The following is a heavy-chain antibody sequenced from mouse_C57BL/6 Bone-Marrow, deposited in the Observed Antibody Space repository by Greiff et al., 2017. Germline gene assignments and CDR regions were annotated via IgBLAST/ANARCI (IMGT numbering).Heavy chain of an antibody. CDR1: GFTFSSYA. CDR3: TRDGYSERFAY. J-gene: IGHJ3*01. D-gene: IGHD2-3*01. CDR2: ISSGGDYI. V-gene: IGHV5-9-1*02. Sequence: EVKVEESGEGLVKPGGSLKLSCAASGFTFSSYAMSWVRQTPEKRLEWVAYISSGGDYIYYADTVKGRFTISRDNARNTLYLQMSSLKSEDTAMYYCTRDGYSERFAYWGQGTLVTVSA.